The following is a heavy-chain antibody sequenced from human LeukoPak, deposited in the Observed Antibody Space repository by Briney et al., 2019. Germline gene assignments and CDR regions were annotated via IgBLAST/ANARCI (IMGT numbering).Heavy chain of an antibody. J-gene: IGHJ5*02. D-gene: IGHD6-19*01. CDR2: IYYSGST. V-gene: IGHV4-59*08. CDR3: ARHDSSGWNWFDP. Sequence: SETLSLTCTVSGGSISSYYWSWIRQPPGKGLEWIGYIYYSGSTNYNPSLRSRVTISVDTSKNQFSLKLISVTAADTAVYSCARHDSSGWNWFDPWGQGTLVTVSS. CDR1: GGSISSYY.